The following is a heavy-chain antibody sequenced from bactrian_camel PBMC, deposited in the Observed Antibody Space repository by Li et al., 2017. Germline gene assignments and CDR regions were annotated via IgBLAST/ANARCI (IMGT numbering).Heavy chain of an antibody. J-gene: IGHJ4*01. D-gene: IGHD5*01. CDR2: IHSSGSTT. V-gene: IGHV3S1*01. CDR1: GLTFSNYW. CDR3: AKDRGRLDYGLEATSDY. Sequence: HVQLVESGGGLVQPGGSLRLSCAHSGLTFSNYWMFWVRQAPGKGLDWVSGIHSSGSTTYYADSVKGRFTISRDNAKNTLYLQLNSLKTEDTAMYYCAKDRGRLDYGLEATSDYWGQGTQVTVS.